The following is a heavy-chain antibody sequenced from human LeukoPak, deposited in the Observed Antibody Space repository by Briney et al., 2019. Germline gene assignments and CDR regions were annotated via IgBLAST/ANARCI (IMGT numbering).Heavy chain of an antibody. Sequence: SETLSLTCAVSGGSISSSSYYWGWIRQPPGKGLEWIGSIYYSGSTYYNPSRKIRVTISVDTSKNQFSLKLSSVTAAQTAVYYXXXRGGKAAAGTWYYYWGQGTLVTVSS. CDR2: IYYSGST. D-gene: IGHD6-13*01. J-gene: IGHJ4*02. CDR3: XXRGGKAAAGTWYYY. V-gene: IGHV4-39*01. CDR1: GGSISSSSYY.